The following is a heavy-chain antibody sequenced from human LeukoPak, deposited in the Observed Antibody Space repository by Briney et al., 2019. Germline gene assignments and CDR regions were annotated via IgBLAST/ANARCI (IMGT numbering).Heavy chain of an antibody. J-gene: IGHJ4*02. CDR2: IYYSGST. Sequence: SETLSLTCTVSGGSISSDDYYWSWIRQHPGKGLEWIGYIYYSGSTYYNPSLKSRLTLSVDTSKNQLSLKLSSVTAADTAVYYCARADLHYGSGTDFDYWGQGTLVTVSS. V-gene: IGHV4-31*03. D-gene: IGHD3-10*01. CDR1: GGSISSDDYY. CDR3: ARADLHYGSGTDFDY.